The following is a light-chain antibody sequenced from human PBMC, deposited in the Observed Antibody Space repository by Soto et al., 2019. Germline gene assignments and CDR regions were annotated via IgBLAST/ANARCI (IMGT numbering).Light chain of an antibody. CDR3: AAWDDSLKGQV. CDR2: SNN. V-gene: IGLV1-44*01. CDR1: SSNIGSNT. J-gene: IGLJ1*01. Sequence: QSVLTQPPSASGTPGQRVTISCSGSSSNIGSNTVNWYQQLPGTAPKLLIYSNNQRPSGVPDRFSGSKSGTSASLAISGLQSEDEADYYCAAWDDSLKGQVFGTGTKVTVL.